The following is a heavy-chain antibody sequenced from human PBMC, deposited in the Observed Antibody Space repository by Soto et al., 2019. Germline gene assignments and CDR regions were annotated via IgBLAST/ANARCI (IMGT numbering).Heavy chain of an antibody. D-gene: IGHD6-6*01. CDR3: AKVGGSSSSALDY. J-gene: IGHJ4*02. V-gene: IGHV3-23*01. CDR2: ISDSGSAT. CDR1: GLTFSSYA. Sequence: GGSLRLSCAASGLTFSSYAMSWVRQPPGKGLEWVSGISDSGSATYYADSVKGRFTISRDNPKNTLDLQMNSLRAEDTAVYYCAKVGGSSSSALDYWGQGTLVTVSS.